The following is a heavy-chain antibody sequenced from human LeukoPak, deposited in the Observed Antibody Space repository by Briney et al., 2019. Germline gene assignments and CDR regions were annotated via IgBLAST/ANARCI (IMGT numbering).Heavy chain of an antibody. Sequence: GGSLRLSCAASGFTFSSYSMNWVRQAPGKGLEWVSYISSSSTIYYADSVKGRFTISRDNAKNSLYLQMNSLRAEDTAVYYCARGEITMIVVALIDYWGQGTPVTVSS. CDR2: ISSSSTI. CDR3: ARGEITMIVVALIDY. CDR1: GFTFSSYS. J-gene: IGHJ4*02. V-gene: IGHV3-48*04. D-gene: IGHD3-22*01.